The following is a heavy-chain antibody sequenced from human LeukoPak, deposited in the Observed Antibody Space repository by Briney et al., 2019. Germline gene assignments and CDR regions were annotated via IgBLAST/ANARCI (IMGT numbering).Heavy chain of an antibody. CDR3: ARRFWSGHNDY. CDR1: GGTFSSYA. Sequence: SVKVSCKASGGTFSSYAISWVRQAPGQGLEWMGRIIPIFGTANYAQKLQGRVTMTTDTSTSTAYMELRSLRSDDTAVYYCARRFWSGHNDYWGQGTLVTVSS. D-gene: IGHD3-3*01. V-gene: IGHV1-69*05. J-gene: IGHJ4*02. CDR2: IIPIFGTA.